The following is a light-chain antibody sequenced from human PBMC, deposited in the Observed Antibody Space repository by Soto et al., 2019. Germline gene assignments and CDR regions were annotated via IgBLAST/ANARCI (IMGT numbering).Light chain of an antibody. V-gene: IGKV1-12*01. CDR3: QQANSVPFT. J-gene: IGKJ3*01. CDR2: AAA. Sequence: DIQMTQSPSSVAASVGDRFTITCRASQGISSWLAWYQQKPGKAPKLLIYAAARLQSGVPSKYSGSRSGTDFTLSVRSVPPEDFATYYCQQANSVPFTFGPGTKVAIK. CDR1: QGISSW.